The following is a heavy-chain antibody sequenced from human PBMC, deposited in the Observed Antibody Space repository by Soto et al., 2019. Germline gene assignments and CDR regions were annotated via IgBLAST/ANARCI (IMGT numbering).Heavy chain of an antibody. V-gene: IGHV4-59*08. D-gene: IGHD2-2*01. Sequence: QVQLQESGPGLVKPSETLSLTCTVSGGSISSYYWSWIRQPPGKGLEWIGYIYYSGSTNHNPSLKSRAAIAVDTSKHVSAPMLSAVAAADAAVYYAARPNCGLSADALYDCYGDAWGKGTTVPVTS. J-gene: IGHJ6*03. CDR2: IYYSGST. CDR1: GGSISSYY. CDR3: ARPNCGLSADALYDCYGDA.